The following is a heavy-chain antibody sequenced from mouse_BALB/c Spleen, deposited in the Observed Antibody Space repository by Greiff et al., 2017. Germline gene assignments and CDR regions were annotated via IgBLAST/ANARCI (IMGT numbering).Heavy chain of an antibody. J-gene: IGHJ2*01. CDR3: ARSRDYGSSYVGY. Sequence: EVHLVESGGGLVQPGGSRKLSCAASGFTFSSFGMHWVRQAPEKGLEWVAYISSGSSTIYYADTVKGRFTISRDNPKNTLFLQMTSLRSEDTAMYYCARSRDYGSSYVGYWGQGTTLTVSS. CDR2: ISSGSSTI. CDR1: GFTFSSFG. D-gene: IGHD1-1*01. V-gene: IGHV5-17*02.